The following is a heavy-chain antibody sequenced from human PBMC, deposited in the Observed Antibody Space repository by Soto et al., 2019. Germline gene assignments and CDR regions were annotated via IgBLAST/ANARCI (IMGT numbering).Heavy chain of an antibody. V-gene: IGHV1-3*01. CDR2: INAGNGNT. D-gene: IGHD1-1*01. J-gene: IGHJ5*02. Sequence: QVQLVQSGAEVKKPGASVKVSCKASGYTFIVYAIHWVRQAPGQRLEWMGWINAGNGNTKYSQKFQGRVTITRDTSESTAYMELSSLRSEDTAVYYCARDGGGGTSLGYNWFDPWGQGTLVTVSS. CDR3: ARDGGGGTSLGYNWFDP. CDR1: GYTFIVYA.